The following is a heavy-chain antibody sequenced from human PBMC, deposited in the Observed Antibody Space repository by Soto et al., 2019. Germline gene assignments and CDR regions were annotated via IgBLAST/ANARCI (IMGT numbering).Heavy chain of an antibody. CDR1: GYTFTGYY. CDR3: ATLYDCWSGYYREGVYCDY. V-gene: IGHV1-2*02. J-gene: IGHJ4*02. D-gene: IGHD3-3*01. CDR2: INPNSGGT. Sequence: GSVKVSCKASGYTFTGYYMHWVRQAPGQGLEWMGWINPNSGGTNYAQKFQGRVTMTRDTSISTAYMELSRLRSDDTAVYYCATLYDCWSGYYREGVYCDYWGQGTLVTVSS.